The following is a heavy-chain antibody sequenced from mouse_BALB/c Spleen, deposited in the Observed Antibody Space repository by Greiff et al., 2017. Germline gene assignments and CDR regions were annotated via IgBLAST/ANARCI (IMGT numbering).Heavy chain of an antibody. Sequence: EVQLQQSGAELVKPGASVKLSCTASGFNIKDTYMHWVKQRPEQGLEWIGRIDPANGNTKYDPKFQGKATITADTSSNTAYLQLSSLTSEDTAVYYCARSDDERFFDYWGQGTTLTVSS. CDR1: GFNIKDTY. CDR2: IDPANGNT. J-gene: IGHJ2*01. D-gene: IGHD1-1*01. CDR3: ARSDDERFFDY. V-gene: IGHV14-3*02.